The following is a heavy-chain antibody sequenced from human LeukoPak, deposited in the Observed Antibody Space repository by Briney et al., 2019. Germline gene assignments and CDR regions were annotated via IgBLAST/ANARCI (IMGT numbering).Heavy chain of an antibody. CDR2: IRGSGGST. V-gene: IGHV3-23*01. D-gene: IGHD6-19*01. CDR1: GFTFSRCG. Sequence: PGGSLRLSCEASGFTFSRCGMSWVRQAPGKGLEWVSAIRGSGGSTYYADSVKGRFTISRDNSKNTLYLHMNSLRAEDTAVYSCAKPSYNSGWFIVSWGQGTLVTVSS. CDR3: AKPSYNSGWFIVS. J-gene: IGHJ5*02.